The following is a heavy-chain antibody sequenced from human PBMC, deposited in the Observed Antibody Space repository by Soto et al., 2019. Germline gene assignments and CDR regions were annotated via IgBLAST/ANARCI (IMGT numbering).Heavy chain of an antibody. D-gene: IGHD1-26*01. V-gene: IGHV3-73*02. J-gene: IGHJ4*02. CDR1: GFSFSDSA. CDR2: IRDKANHYAT. CDR3: TRPPSGSYGDDSDY. Sequence: EVQLVESGGAWVQPGGSLNLSCSGSGFSFSDSAIHWVRQASGQGLEWVGRIRDKANHYATAYDVSVRGRFTISRDDSENTAYLQMNSLKTEDTAVYYCTRPPSGSYGDDSDYWGQGTLVTVSS.